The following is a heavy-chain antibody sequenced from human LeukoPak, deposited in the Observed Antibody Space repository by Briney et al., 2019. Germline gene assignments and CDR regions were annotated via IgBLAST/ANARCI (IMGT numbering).Heavy chain of an antibody. CDR3: ARARTEMATTLFQH. J-gene: IGHJ1*01. CDR2: ISSSSSYI. D-gene: IGHD5-24*01. CDR1: GFTFCSYS. V-gene: IGHV3-21*01. Sequence: GSLRLSCAASGFTFCSYSMNWVRQAPGKGLEWVSSISSSSSYIYYADAVKGRFTISRDNAKNSLYLQMNSLRAEDTAVYYCARARTEMATTLFQHWGQGTLVTVSS.